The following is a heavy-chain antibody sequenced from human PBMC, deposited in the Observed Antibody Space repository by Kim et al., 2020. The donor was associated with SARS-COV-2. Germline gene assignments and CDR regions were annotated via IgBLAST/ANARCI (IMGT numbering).Heavy chain of an antibody. J-gene: IGHJ4*02. CDR2: INHSGST. V-gene: IGHV4-34*01. D-gene: IGHD3-22*01. CDR3: ARAYYYESSGSGDYFDY. Sequence: SETLSLTCAVYGGSFSVYYWSWIRQPPGKGLEWIGEINHSGSTNYNPSLKSRVTISVDTSKNQFSLKLRSVTAADTAVYYCARAYYYESSGSGDYFDYWGQGTLVTVSS. CDR1: GGSFSVYY.